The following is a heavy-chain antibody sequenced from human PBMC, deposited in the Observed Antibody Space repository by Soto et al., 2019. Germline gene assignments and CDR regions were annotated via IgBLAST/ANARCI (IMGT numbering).Heavy chain of an antibody. CDR1: GFTFSSYA. V-gene: IGHV3-23*01. J-gene: IGHJ4*02. CDR2: ISGSGGST. Sequence: GSLRLSCAASGFTFSSYAMSWVRQAPGKGLEWVSAISGSGGSTYYADSVKGRFTISRDNSKNTLYLQMNSLRAEDTAVYYCAKSGSGSYRGDYWGQGTLVTVSS. CDR3: AKSGSGSYRGDY. D-gene: IGHD3-10*01.